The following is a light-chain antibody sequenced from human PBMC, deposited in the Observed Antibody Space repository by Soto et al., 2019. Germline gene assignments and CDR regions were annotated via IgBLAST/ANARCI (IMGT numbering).Light chain of an antibody. CDR1: QSVSSN. J-gene: IGKJ2*01. CDR3: QQYNNWPLYT. CDR2: CAS. Sequence: EVVMTQSPATLSVSPGERATLSCRASQSVSSNLAWYQQNPGQAPRLLIFCASTRATGIPARFSGSGSGIEFTLTISSLQSEDFAVYYCQQYNNWPLYTFGQGTKLEIK. V-gene: IGKV3D-15*01.